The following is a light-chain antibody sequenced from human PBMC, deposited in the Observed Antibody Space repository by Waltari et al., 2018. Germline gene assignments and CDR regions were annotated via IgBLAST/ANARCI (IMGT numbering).Light chain of an antibody. CDR1: QSISSW. J-gene: IGKJ1*01. CDR2: KAS. Sequence: DIQMTQSPSTLSASVGDRVTITCRASQSISSWLAWYQQKPGKAPKLLIYKASSLESGVTSRVSGSGYGTEFTLTISSLQPDDFATYYCQQYNSYSPRTFGQGTKVEIK. CDR3: QQYNSYSPRT. V-gene: IGKV1-5*03.